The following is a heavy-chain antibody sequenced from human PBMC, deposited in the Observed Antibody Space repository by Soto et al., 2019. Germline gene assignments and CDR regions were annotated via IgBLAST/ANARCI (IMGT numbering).Heavy chain of an antibody. V-gene: IGHV3-30*18. CDR1: GFTFSSYG. Sequence: QVQLVESGGGVVQPGRSLRLSCAASGFTFSSYGMHWVRQAPGKGLEWVAVISYDGSNKYYADSVEGRFTISRDNSKNTLYLQMNSLRAEDTAVYYCAKDDSYGPYNWFDPWGQGTLVTVSS. CDR3: AKDDSYGPYNWFDP. D-gene: IGHD5-18*01. CDR2: ISYDGSNK. J-gene: IGHJ5*02.